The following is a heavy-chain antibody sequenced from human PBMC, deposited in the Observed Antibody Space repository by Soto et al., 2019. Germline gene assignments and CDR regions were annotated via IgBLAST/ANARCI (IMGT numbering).Heavy chain of an antibody. CDR3: ARVLLRGYYFDS. Sequence: QVQLQESGPGLVKPSETLSLTCTVSGGSVSSGSYYWSWIRQPPGKGPEWIGHIYYSGSTNYNPSLESRVTISVDTCKNQFSLKLSSGTAADTAVYYCARVLLRGYYFDSWGQGTLVTVSS. V-gene: IGHV4-61*01. CDR1: GGSVSSGSYY. J-gene: IGHJ4*02. D-gene: IGHD2-15*01. CDR2: IYYSGST.